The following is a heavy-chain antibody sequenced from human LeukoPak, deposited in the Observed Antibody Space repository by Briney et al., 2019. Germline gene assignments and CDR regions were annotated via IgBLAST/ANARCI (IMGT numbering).Heavy chain of an antibody. V-gene: IGHV3-48*03. CDR1: GFTFSSYE. D-gene: IGHD4-23*01. Sequence: GGSLRLSCAASGFTFSSYEMNWVRQAPGEGLEWVSYISSSGSTIYYADSVKGRFTISRDNAKNSPYLQMNSLRAEDTAVYYCARGVATSGGNRYFDYWGQGTLVTVSS. CDR2: ISSSGSTI. CDR3: ARGVATSGGNRYFDY. J-gene: IGHJ4*02.